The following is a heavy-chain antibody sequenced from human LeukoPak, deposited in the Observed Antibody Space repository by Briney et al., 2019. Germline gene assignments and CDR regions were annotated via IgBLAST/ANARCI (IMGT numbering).Heavy chain of an antibody. Sequence: SETLSLTCTVSGGSISSYYWSWIRQPPGKGLEWIGEINHSGSTNYNPSLKSRATISVDTSKNQFSLKLSSVTAADTAVYYCARGTRTFDPWGQGTLVTVSS. J-gene: IGHJ5*02. D-gene: IGHD1-14*01. CDR2: INHSGST. CDR1: GGSISSYY. V-gene: IGHV4-34*01. CDR3: ARGTRTFDP.